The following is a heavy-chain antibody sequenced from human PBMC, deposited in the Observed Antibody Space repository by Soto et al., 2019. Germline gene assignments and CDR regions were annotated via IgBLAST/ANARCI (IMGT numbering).Heavy chain of an antibody. V-gene: IGHV4-59*01. CDR3: ARVDNDYGYSGHFAY. J-gene: IGHJ4*02. CDR1: GGSISNYL. Sequence: QVQLQESGPGLVKPSETLSLTCIVSGGSISNYLWSWIRQPPGKGLEWIGCIYYTGSTNYNPSLKSRVTISVDTSKNHFSLNLSSVTAADTAVYYCARVDNDYGYSGHFAYWGQGTLVTVSS. CDR2: IYYTGST. D-gene: IGHD4-17*01.